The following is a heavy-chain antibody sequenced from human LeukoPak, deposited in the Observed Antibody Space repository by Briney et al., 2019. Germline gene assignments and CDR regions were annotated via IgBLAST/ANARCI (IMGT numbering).Heavy chain of an antibody. D-gene: IGHD1-1*01. CDR2: LRYDGTKQ. J-gene: IGHJ4*02. V-gene: IGHV3-30*02. CDR3: AQEMRDQTHWYDLRY. CDR1: GFIFSSNG. Sequence: PGGSLRLSCGTSGFIFSSNGMHWVRQAPGKGLEWVAFLRYDGTKQYYADSVKGRFTISRHISKNTLYLQMNSVRTEDTALYYCAQEMRDQTHWYDLRYWRQGTLVIVSS.